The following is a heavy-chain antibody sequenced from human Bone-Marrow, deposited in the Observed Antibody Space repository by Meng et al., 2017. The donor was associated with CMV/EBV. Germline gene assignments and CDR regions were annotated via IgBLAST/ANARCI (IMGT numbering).Heavy chain of an antibody. J-gene: IGHJ6*01. CDR3: ARVNPLEDYYYYYGMDV. Sequence: ASVKVSCKASGYTFTGYYMHWVRQAPGQGLEWMGWINPNSGATNYAQKFQGRVTMTRDTSISTAYMELSRLRSDDTAVYYCARVNPLEDYYYYYGMDVWGQGTTVTVSS. V-gene: IGHV1-2*02. CDR1: GYTFTGYY. CDR2: INPNSGAT. D-gene: IGHD1-14*01.